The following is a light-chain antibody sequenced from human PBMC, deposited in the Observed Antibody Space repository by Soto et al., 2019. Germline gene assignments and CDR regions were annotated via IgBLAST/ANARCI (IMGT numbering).Light chain of an antibody. CDR2: EAS. CDR1: QSVTNY. J-gene: IGKJ5*01. CDR3: QQRFNWPIT. Sequence: EIVLTQSPATLSLSPGERATLSCRASQSVTNYLAWYQQKPGQAPRLLISEASSRATGIPARFSGSGSGTDFTLTISSLEPEDFAVYSGQQRFNWPITFGQGTRLEIK. V-gene: IGKV3-11*01.